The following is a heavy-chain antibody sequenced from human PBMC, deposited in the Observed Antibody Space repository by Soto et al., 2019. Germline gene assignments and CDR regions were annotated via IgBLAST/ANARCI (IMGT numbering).Heavy chain of an antibody. V-gene: IGHV4-59*01. D-gene: IGHD3-10*01. J-gene: IGHJ4*02. Sequence: SETLSLTCTVSGGSITGYYWSWIRQPPGKGLEWIGYISYSGSTNYNPSLKSRVTISVDTSKNQFSLKLSSVTAADTAVYYCARAPRGNYGYPSYFDYWGQGTLVTVSS. CDR1: GGSITGYY. CDR3: ARAPRGNYGYPSYFDY. CDR2: ISYSGST.